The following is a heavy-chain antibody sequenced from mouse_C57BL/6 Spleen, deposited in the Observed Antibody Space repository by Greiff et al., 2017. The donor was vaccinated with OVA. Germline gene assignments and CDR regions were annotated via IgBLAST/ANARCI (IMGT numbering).Heavy chain of an antibody. CDR1: GYAFSSSW. Sequence: QVQLQQSGPELVKPGASVKISCKASGYAFSSSWMNWVKQRPGKGLEWIGRIYPGDGDTNYNGKFKGKATLTADKSSSTAYMQLSSLTSEDSAVYFCARVGSRGGYFDVWGTGTTVTVSS. D-gene: IGHD1-1*01. CDR2: IYPGDGDT. CDR3: ARVGSRGGYFDV. J-gene: IGHJ1*03. V-gene: IGHV1-82*01.